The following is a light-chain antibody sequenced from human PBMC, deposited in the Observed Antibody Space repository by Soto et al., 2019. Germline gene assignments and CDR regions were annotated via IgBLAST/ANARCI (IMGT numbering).Light chain of an antibody. CDR3: CSYAGRYTYV. CDR2: DVN. V-gene: IGLV2-11*01. J-gene: IGLJ1*01. Sequence: VLTQPRSVSGSPGQSVTISCTGSSSDIGVYDYVSWYQQHPGKAPKVILYDVNKRPSGVPSRFSGSKSGNTASLTISGLQADDEADYYCCSYAGRYTYVFGTGTKVTVL. CDR1: SSDIGVYDY.